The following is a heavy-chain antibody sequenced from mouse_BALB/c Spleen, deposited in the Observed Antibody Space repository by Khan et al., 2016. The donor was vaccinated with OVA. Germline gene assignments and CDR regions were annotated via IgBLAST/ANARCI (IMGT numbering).Heavy chain of an antibody. CDR1: GISITSGDYR. V-gene: IGHV3-5*02. Sequence: VQLKESGPGLVKPSQTVSLTCTVSGISITSGDYRWIWIRPFPGIKLVWIVNIYYSATFTYNPSTTRPTSITTSTSNTLLLLEMNSITAEDTATYYWARDYGSHYRNIDVWGEGTSVTVSS. CDR3: ARDYGSHYRNIDV. CDR2: IYYSATF. J-gene: IGHJ1*01. D-gene: IGHD1-1*01.